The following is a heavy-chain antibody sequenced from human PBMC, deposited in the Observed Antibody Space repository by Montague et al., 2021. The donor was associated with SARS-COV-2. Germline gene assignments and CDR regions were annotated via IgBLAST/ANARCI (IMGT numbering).Heavy chain of an antibody. J-gene: IGHJ6*02. V-gene: IGHV3-21*01. D-gene: IGHD3-10*01. CDR1: GFTFSSYS. CDR3: ARDGYGSGSYASGLDV. CDR2: ISISSSYI. Sequence: SLRLSYAASGFTFSSYSMNWVRQAPGKGLEWVSSISISSSYIYYADSVKGRFTISRDNAKNSLYLQMNSLRAEDTAVYYCARDGYGSGSYASGLDVWGQGTTVTVSS.